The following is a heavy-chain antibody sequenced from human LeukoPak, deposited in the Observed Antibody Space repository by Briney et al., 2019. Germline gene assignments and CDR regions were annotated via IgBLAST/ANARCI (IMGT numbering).Heavy chain of an antibody. CDR1: GVSISSTEW. V-gene: IGHV4-4*02. D-gene: IGHD3-3*02. CDR3: GKTDIHFNPIDY. Sequence: SETLSLTCAVSGVSISSTEWWIWVRQPPGQGLEWIGEIHRDARTKYHPSLWSRVSMSIDYSKNQFSLRVYSVTAADTAIYYCGKTDIHFNPIDYWRPGSLVTVSS. J-gene: IGHJ4*02. CDR2: IHRDART.